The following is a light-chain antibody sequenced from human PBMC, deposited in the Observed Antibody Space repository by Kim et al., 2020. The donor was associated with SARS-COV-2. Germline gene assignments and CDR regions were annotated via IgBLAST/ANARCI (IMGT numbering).Light chain of an antibody. Sequence: VALGQTCSITCGGNNIIRRNVHWYQQRPGQAPVLVIYRDYNRPSGIPERFSGSNSGNTATLTISRAQDGDEADYYCQVWDSSTWVFGGGTQLTVL. V-gene: IGLV3-9*01. CDR3: QVWDSSTWV. CDR1: NIIRRN. J-gene: IGLJ3*02. CDR2: RDY.